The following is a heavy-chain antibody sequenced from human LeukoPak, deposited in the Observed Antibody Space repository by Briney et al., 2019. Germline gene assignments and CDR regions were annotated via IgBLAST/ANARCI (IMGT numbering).Heavy chain of an antibody. V-gene: IGHV3-74*01. CDR2: INSDGGST. CDR1: GFTFSSNW. Sequence: PGRSLRLSSALSGFTFSSNWMHWVRQAPGKGLVWVSRINSDGGSTSYADSVKGRFTISRDNAKNTLYLQMNSLRAEDTAVYYCARARYYYDSSGHDYWGQGTPVTVSS. J-gene: IGHJ4*02. CDR3: ARARYYYDSSGHDY. D-gene: IGHD3-22*01.